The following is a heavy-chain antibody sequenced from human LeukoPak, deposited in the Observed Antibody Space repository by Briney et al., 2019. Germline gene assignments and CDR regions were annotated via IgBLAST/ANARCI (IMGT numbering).Heavy chain of an antibody. Sequence: LGGSLRLSCAASGFSFSGFDMNWVRQAPGKGLEWISYIGSSGSAGGNIYYAVSVKGRFTVSRDNAKDSLFLQMNSLQDADTAVYYCARAPTPYFTYYMDVWGKGTTVTVSS. D-gene: IGHD2-21*01. CDR1: GFSFSGFD. J-gene: IGHJ6*03. CDR2: IGSSGSAGGNI. CDR3: ARAPTPYFTYYMDV. V-gene: IGHV3-48*02.